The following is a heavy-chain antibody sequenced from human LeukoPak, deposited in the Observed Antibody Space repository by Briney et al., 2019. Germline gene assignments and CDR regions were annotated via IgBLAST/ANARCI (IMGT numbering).Heavy chain of an antibody. J-gene: IGHJ4*02. D-gene: IGHD3-10*01. CDR1: GFTFSSYG. V-gene: IGHV3-30*18. Sequence: PGGSLRLSCAASGFTFSSYGMHWVRQAPGKGLEWVALISYDGGNKYYADSVKGRFTISRDNSKNTLYLQMNSLRAEDTAVYYCAKPGSGSYNYYFDYWGQGTLVTVSS. CDR3: AKPGSGSYNYYFDY. CDR2: ISYDGGNK.